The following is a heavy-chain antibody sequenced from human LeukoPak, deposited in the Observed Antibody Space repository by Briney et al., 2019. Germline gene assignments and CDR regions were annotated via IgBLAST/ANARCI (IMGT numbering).Heavy chain of an antibody. CDR2: INKDGSEK. D-gene: IGHD3-3*01. Sequence: PGGSLRLSCAASGFTFSSYWMSWVRQAPGKGLEWVANINKDGSEKYYVDSVKGRFTISRDNAKNSLYLQMNSLRAEDTAVYYCARGYDFWSGIWDYWGQGTLVTVSS. CDR1: GFTFSSYW. V-gene: IGHV3-7*04. CDR3: ARGYDFWSGIWDY. J-gene: IGHJ4*02.